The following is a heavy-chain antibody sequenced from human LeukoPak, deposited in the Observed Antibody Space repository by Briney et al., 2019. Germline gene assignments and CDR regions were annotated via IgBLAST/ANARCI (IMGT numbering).Heavy chain of an antibody. Sequence: TGGSLRLSCAASGFTFSSYSINWVRQAPGKGLEWVSYIRSDTSTKYYADSVKGRFTISRDNAKNSVYLQMNCLRAEDTAVYYCTRDSGHEFDYWGQGTLVTVSS. CDR1: GFTFSSYS. CDR2: IRSDTSTK. V-gene: IGHV3-48*04. CDR3: TRDSGHEFDY. D-gene: IGHD5-12*01. J-gene: IGHJ4*02.